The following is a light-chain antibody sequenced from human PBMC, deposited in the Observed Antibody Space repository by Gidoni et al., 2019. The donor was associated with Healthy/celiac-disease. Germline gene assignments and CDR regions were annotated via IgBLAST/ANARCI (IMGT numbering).Light chain of an antibody. CDR2: DVS. CDR1: SSAVGGYNY. J-gene: IGLJ2*01. CDR3: RTDSSNGTLGVV. Sequence: PGLTINISCAGTSSAVGGYNYVSWYQQHPGKAPKLMIYDVSNRPSGVSNRFSCSKSSNPPTLSISDLKADDGAAYLSRTDSSNGTLGVVFGTGTKLTVL. V-gene: IGLV2-14*04.